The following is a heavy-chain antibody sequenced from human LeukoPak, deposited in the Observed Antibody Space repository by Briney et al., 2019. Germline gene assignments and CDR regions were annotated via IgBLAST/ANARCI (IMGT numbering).Heavy chain of an antibody. V-gene: IGHV4-39*07. D-gene: IGHD6-13*01. CDR3: ARIYTASSWDYYYMDV. CDR2: IYYSGST. Sequence: SETLSLTCTVSGGSISSSSYYWGWIRQPPGKGLEWIGSIYYSGSTYYNPSLKSRVTISVDTSKNQFSLKLSSVTAADTAVYYCARIYTASSWDYYYMDVWGKGTTVTVSS. CDR1: GGSISSSSYY. J-gene: IGHJ6*03.